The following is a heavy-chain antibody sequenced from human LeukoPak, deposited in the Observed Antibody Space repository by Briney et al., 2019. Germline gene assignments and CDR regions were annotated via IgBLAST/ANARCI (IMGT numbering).Heavy chain of an antibody. CDR2: IYYSGST. V-gene: IGHV4-61*05. CDR1: GGSISSSSYY. CDR3: ARNTYYYYMDV. D-gene: IGHD2/OR15-2a*01. J-gene: IGHJ6*03. Sequence: PSETLSLTCTVSGGSISSSSYYWGWIRQPPGKGLEWIGYIYYSGSTNYNPSLKSRVTISVDTSKNQFSLKLSSVTAADTAVYYCARNTYYYYMDVWGKGTTVTISS.